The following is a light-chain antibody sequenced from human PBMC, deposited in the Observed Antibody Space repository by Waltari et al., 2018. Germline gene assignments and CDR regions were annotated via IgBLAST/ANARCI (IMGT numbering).Light chain of an antibody. J-gene: IGLJ1*01. CDR1: TSSIGKYS. V-gene: IGLV1-51*01. CDR3: EAWDDRLTAEV. Sequence: QSALTQPPSVSAAPGQKVTISCSGSTSSIGKYSVSWYQQLPGTAPKLLIYESRRRPSGIPGRFSASKSGTSATLEISGLRPEDEAHYYCEAWDDRLTAEVFGTGTEVTVL. CDR2: ESR.